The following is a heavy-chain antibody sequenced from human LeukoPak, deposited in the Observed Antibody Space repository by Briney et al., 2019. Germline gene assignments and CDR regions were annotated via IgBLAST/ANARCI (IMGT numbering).Heavy chain of an antibody. V-gene: IGHV3-23*01. CDR2: IGYTGDST. Sequence: GGSLRLSCAASGFTFSSYAMNWVSQAPGKGLEWVSGIGYTGDSTFYADSVKGRFTVSRDSSKNTLFLHMNSLRAEDTVLYYCAKSPTVDAAFDIWGQGTMVTVSS. D-gene: IGHD4-23*01. J-gene: IGHJ3*02. CDR3: AKSPTVDAAFDI. CDR1: GFTFSSYA.